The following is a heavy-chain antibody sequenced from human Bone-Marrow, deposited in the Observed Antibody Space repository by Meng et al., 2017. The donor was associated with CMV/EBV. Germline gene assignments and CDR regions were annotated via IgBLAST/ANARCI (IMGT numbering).Heavy chain of an antibody. D-gene: IGHD2-2*01. CDR3: ARVVVVPAATNYYYYGMDV. CDR1: GFTFSSYG. J-gene: IGHJ6*02. CDR2: ISSSSSYI. V-gene: IGHV3-21*01. Sequence: GESLKISCAASGFTFSSYGMHWVRQAPGKGLEWVSSISSSSSYIYYADSVKGRFTISRDNAKNSLYLQMNSLRAEDTAVYYCARVVVVPAATNYYYYGMDVWGQGTTVTVSS.